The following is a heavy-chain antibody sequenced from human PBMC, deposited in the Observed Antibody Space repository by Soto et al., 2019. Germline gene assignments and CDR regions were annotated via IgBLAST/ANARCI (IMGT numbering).Heavy chain of an antibody. J-gene: IGHJ4*02. Sequence: ASVKVSCKASGYTFTSYGISWVRQAPGQGLEWMGWISAYNGNTNYAQKLQGRVTMTTDTSTSTAYMELRSLRSDDTAVYYCASGYYDFWSGYFTPPDYWGQGXLVTVSS. D-gene: IGHD3-3*01. CDR3: ASGYYDFWSGYFTPPDY. CDR2: ISAYNGNT. V-gene: IGHV1-18*01. CDR1: GYTFTSYG.